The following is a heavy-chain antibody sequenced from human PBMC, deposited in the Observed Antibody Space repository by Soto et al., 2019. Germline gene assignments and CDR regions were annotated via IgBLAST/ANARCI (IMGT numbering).Heavy chain of an antibody. D-gene: IGHD3-22*01. CDR2: IYYSGST. CDR3: ARHPYDSSGYYSF. CDR1: GGSISSSSYD. J-gene: IGHJ4*02. Sequence: QLQLQESGPGLVKPSETLSLTCTVSGGSISSSSYDWGWIRQPPGKGLEWIGSIYYSGSTYYNPSLKSRVTISVDTSKNQFSLKLSSVTAAVTAVYYCARHPYDSSGYYSFWGQGTLVTVSS. V-gene: IGHV4-39*01.